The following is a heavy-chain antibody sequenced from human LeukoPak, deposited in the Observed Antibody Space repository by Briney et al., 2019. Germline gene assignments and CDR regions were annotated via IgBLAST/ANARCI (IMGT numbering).Heavy chain of an antibody. Sequence: GGSLRLSCAASGFTFTTYTIHWVRQAPGKGLEYVSAVVGNGGTTYYANSVKGRFTISRDNSKNTVYLQMGSLRAEDTAVYYCARERGFYYDYWGQGALVTVSS. D-gene: IGHD3-10*01. CDR3: ARERGFYYDY. J-gene: IGHJ4*02. CDR1: GFTFTTYT. CDR2: VVGNGGTT. V-gene: IGHV3-64*01.